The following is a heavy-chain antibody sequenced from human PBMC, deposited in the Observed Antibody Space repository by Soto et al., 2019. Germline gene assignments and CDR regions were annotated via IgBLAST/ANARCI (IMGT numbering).Heavy chain of an antibody. Sequence: QVQLVQSGAEVKKPGSSVKVSCKASGGTFSSYAISWVRQAPGQGLEWLGGIIPIFGTANYAQKFQGRVTITADESTSTAYMELNSLRSEDTAVYYCAREGPAASGPFYYWGQGTLVTVSS. V-gene: IGHV1-69*12. CDR1: GGTFSSYA. D-gene: IGHD2-2*01. CDR3: AREGPAASGPFYY. CDR2: IIPIFGTA. J-gene: IGHJ4*02.